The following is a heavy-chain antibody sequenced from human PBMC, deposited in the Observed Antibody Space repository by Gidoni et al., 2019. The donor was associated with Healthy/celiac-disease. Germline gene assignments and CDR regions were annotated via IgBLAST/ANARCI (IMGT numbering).Heavy chain of an antibody. D-gene: IGHD4-17*01. V-gene: IGHV1-69*01. CDR1: GGTFSSYA. CDR3: ARGSPDYGDYDYYYYGMDV. CDR2: IIPIFGTA. J-gene: IGHJ6*02. Sequence: QVQLVQSGAEVKKPGSSVKVSCKASGGTFSSYAISCVRQAPGQGLEWMGGIIPIFGTANYAQKFQGRVTITAEESTSTAYMELSSLRSEDTAVYYCARGSPDYGDYDYYYYGMDVWGQGTTVTVSS.